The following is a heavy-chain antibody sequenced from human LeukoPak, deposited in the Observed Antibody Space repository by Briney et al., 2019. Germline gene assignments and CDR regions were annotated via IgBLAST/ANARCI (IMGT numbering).Heavy chain of an antibody. V-gene: IGHV3-23*01. CDR2: IIGSGGST. CDR1: GFTFSSYA. CDR3: ATFDIVVVPAAQFDY. J-gene: IGHJ4*02. Sequence: GGSLRLPCAASGFTFSSYAMSWVRQAPGKGREWVSAIIGSGGSTYYADSGKGRFTISRDNSKNTMYLQMNSLRAEDTAVYYCATFDIVVVPAAQFDYWGQGTLVTVSS. D-gene: IGHD2-2*01.